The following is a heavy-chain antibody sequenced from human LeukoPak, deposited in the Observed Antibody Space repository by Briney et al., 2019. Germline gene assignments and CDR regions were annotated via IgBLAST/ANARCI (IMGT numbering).Heavy chain of an antibody. Sequence: GGSLRLSCAASGFTFSSYAMHWVRQAPGKGLESVAVISYDGSNKYYADSVKGRFTISRDNSKNTLYLQMNSLRAEDTAVYYCARYLTISSGYWGQGTLVTVSS. D-gene: IGHD3-3*01. CDR2: ISYDGSNK. V-gene: IGHV3-30-3*01. CDR3: ARYLTISSGY. CDR1: GFTFSSYA. J-gene: IGHJ4*02.